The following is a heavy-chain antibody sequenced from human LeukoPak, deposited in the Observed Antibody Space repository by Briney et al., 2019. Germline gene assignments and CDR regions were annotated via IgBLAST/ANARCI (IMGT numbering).Heavy chain of an antibody. D-gene: IGHD3-10*01. J-gene: IGHJ4*02. CDR3: AKAGREGVTIDVYYFHY. CDR2: ISYDGSNK. V-gene: IGHV3-30-3*01. Sequence: GGSLRLSCAASGFTFSSYAMHWVRQAPGKGLEWVAVISYDGSNKYYADSVKGRFTISRDNSKNSLYLQMNSLRAEDTAVYYCAKAGREGVTIDVYYFHYWGQGTLVTVSS. CDR1: GFTFSSYA.